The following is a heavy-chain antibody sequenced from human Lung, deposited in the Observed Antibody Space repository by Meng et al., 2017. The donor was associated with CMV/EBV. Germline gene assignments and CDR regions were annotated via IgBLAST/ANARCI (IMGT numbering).Heavy chain of an antibody. V-gene: IGHV3-48*03. CDR3: VREVPYSSQNFYYYGMDV. CDR1: GFXFRSYE. Sequence: GGSXRLXCAASGFXFRSYEMNWVRQAPGRGLEWLSHISSSAIIIHYADSVKGRFTISRDNAKNSVYLQMNSLRAEDTAVYYCVREVPYSSQNFYYYGMDVWXQGTTVTVSS. D-gene: IGHD6-19*01. J-gene: IGHJ6*02. CDR2: ISSSAIII.